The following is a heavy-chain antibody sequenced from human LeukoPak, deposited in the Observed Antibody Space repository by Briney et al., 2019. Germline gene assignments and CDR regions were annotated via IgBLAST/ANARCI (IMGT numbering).Heavy chain of an antibody. D-gene: IGHD3-22*01. CDR2: IYYSGST. CDR3: ARDAYYYDSSGYYALDY. V-gene: IGHV4-31*03. CDR1: GGSISSGGYY. J-gene: IGHJ4*02. Sequence: SRTLSLTCTVSGGSISSGGYYWSWIRQHPGKGLEWIGYIYYSGSTYYNPSLKSRVTISVDTSKNQFSLKLSSVTAADTAVYYCARDAYYYDSSGYYALDYWGQGTLVTVSS.